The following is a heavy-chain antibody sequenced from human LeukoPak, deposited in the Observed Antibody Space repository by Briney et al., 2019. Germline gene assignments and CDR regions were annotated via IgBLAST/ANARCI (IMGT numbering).Heavy chain of an antibody. D-gene: IGHD3-22*01. CDR1: GGSFSGYY. J-gene: IGHJ3*02. V-gene: IGHV4-4*09. Sequence: PSETLSLTCAVYGGSFSGYYWSWVRQPPGKGLEWIGYIYTSGSTNYNPSLKSRVTISVDTSKNQFSLKLSSVTAADTAVYYCARHTPYYDDALDIWGQGTMVTVSS. CDR3: ARHTPYYDDALDI. CDR2: IYTSGST.